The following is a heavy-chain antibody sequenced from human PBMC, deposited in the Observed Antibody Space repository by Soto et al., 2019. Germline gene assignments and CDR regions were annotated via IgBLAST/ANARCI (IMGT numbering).Heavy chain of an antibody. J-gene: IGHJ4*02. Sequence: QAQLVQSGAEVKEPGASVKVSCKASGYSFTTSGITWVRQAPGQGLEWMGWISTYNGNTNYAQKLQDRVTLTTDTSTSTAYMELRSLRSGDTAVYYCALRLYGDYDYWGQGTLVTVSS. CDR2: ISTYNGNT. D-gene: IGHD4-17*01. CDR3: ALRLYGDYDY. CDR1: GYSFTTSG. V-gene: IGHV1-18*01.